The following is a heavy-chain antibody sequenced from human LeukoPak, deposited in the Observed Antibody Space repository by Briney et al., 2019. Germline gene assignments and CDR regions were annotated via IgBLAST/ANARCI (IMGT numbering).Heavy chain of an antibody. CDR2: IYYSGST. J-gene: IGHJ4*02. Sequence: PSETLSLTCSVSSYSISSSHSWGWIRQPPGKGLEWIGHIYYSGSTYYNPSLKSRVTMSVDSSKNQFSLKLSSVTAVDTAVYYCARKGDGYIPFDNWGQGTLVTVSS. V-gene: IGHV4-28*01. CDR1: SYSISSSHS. D-gene: IGHD5-24*01. CDR3: ARKGDGYIPFDN.